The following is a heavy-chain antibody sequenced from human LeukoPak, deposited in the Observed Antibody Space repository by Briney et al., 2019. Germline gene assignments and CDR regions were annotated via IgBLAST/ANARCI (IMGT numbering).Heavy chain of an antibody. CDR2: INSNSGGT. Sequence: ASVKVPCKASGYTFTGYYMHWVRQAPGQGLEWRGWINSNSGGTNYAQKFQGRVTMTTDTSTSTAYMELRSLRSDDTAVYYCARDSILSSIAAQDAFDIWGQGTMVTVSS. CDR3: ARDSILSSIAAQDAFDI. D-gene: IGHD6-6*01. J-gene: IGHJ3*02. V-gene: IGHV1-2*02. CDR1: GYTFTGYY.